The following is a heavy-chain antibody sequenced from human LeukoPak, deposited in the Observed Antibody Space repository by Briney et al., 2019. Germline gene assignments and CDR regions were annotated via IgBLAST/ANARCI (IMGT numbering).Heavy chain of an antibody. Sequence: PSETLSLTCAVYGGSFSGYYWSWIRQPPGKGLEWIGEINHSGSTNYNPSLKSRVTISVDTSKNQFSLKLSSVTAADTAVYYCARDSDYTFDYWGQGTLVTVSS. V-gene: IGHV4-34*01. D-gene: IGHD3-3*01. CDR2: INHSGST. CDR3: ARDSDYTFDY. CDR1: GGSFSGYY. J-gene: IGHJ4*02.